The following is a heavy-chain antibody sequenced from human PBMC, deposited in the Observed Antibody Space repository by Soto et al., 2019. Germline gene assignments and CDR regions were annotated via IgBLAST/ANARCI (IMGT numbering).Heavy chain of an antibody. CDR2: LWYDGSNQ. D-gene: IGHD6-19*01. V-gene: IGHV3-33*01. CDR1: GFTFSSYD. J-gene: IGHJ4*02. Sequence: PGGSLRLSCAASGFTFSSYDMHWVRQAPGRGLEWVAVLWYDGSNQYYADSVKGRFTISRDNSKNTLYLQMSSLRAEDTAIYYCARNPTGSGWTFDYWGQGTLVTVS. CDR3: ARNPTGSGWTFDY.